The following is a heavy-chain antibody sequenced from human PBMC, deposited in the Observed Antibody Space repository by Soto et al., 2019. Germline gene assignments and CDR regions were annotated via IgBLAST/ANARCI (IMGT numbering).Heavy chain of an antibody. J-gene: IGHJ5*02. D-gene: IGHD2-2*02. V-gene: IGHV4-39*01. CDR2: IYYSGST. CDR1: GGSISRSTYY. CDR3: ARQVPAAIRLGWFDP. Sequence: SETLSLTCTVSGGSISRSTYYWGWIRQPPGKGLEWIGSIYYSGSTYYRPSLKSRVTISVDTSKNQFSLKLSSVTAADMAVYYCARQVPAAIRLGWFDPWGQGTLVTVSS.